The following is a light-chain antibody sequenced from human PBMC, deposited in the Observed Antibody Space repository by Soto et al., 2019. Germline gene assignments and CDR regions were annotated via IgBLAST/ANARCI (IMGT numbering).Light chain of an antibody. J-gene: IGLJ3*02. CDR2: RNN. CDR1: TSNIGSDF. CDR3: VSWDGSLSGWV. Sequence: QAEVTQPPSASGTPGQKVTISCSGTTSNIGSDFLYWFQQFPGTAPILLIYRNNQRPSGVSDRFSGSKSGTSGSLAISGLQSEDEADYYCVSWDGSLSGWVFGGGTKLTVL. V-gene: IGLV1-47*01.